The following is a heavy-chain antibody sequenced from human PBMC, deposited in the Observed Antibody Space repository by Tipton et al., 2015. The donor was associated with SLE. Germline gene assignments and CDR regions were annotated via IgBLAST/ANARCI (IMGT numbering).Heavy chain of an antibody. V-gene: IGHV4-4*07. CDR1: GGSLSGYY. CDR2: IYNSGGT. Sequence: TLSLTCTVSGGSLSGYYWSWIRQPAGKGLEGIGRIYNSGGTIYNPSLKSRVSLSSDTSKDQFSLRVRSVTAADTAVYYCARGGGSYYDYWGQGMLVTVSS. CDR3: ARGGGSYYDY. D-gene: IGHD1-26*01. J-gene: IGHJ4*02.